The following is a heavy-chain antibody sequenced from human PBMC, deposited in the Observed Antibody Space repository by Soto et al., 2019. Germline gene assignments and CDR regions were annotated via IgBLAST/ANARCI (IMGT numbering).Heavy chain of an antibody. J-gene: IGHJ6*02. CDR3: AKDSDQLLFDYYYYGMDV. CDR1: GLPFSKFG. CDR2: VSYDGSFK. Sequence: PGGSLRLSCEASGLPFSKFGIHWVRQAPGKGLEWVAVVSYDGSFKYYADSVKGRFTISRDNSKNTLYLQMNSLRPEDTALYYCAKDSDQLLFDYYYYGMDVWGQGTTVTVSS. D-gene: IGHD2-2*01. V-gene: IGHV3-30*18.